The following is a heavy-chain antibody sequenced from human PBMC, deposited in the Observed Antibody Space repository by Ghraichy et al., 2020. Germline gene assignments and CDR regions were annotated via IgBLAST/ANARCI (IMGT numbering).Heavy chain of an antibody. J-gene: IGHJ4*02. Sequence: GGSLRLSCAASGFTFNTYDMHWVRQAPGKGLEWVAYIWFDGRDKYYADSVKGRFTISRDNSKNTLFLQMDSLRAEDTAVYYCATRGPGGTWLDSWGQGTLVTGSS. V-gene: IGHV3-30*02. CDR3: ATRGPGGTWLDS. CDR2: IWFDGRDK. D-gene: IGHD4-23*01. CDR1: GFTFNTYD.